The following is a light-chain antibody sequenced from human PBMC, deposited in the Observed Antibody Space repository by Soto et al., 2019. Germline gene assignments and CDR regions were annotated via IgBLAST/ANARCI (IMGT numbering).Light chain of an antibody. V-gene: IGKV3-15*01. Sequence: EIVMTQSPATLSVSPGERVTLSCRASQSVTSNLAWYQQKPGQAPILLIFGASTRATGLPARFSGSGSGTEFTLTITSLRSEDFAVYYCQQYNNWPRTFGQGTKVDIK. CDR3: QQYNNWPRT. CDR1: QSVTSN. CDR2: GAS. J-gene: IGKJ1*01.